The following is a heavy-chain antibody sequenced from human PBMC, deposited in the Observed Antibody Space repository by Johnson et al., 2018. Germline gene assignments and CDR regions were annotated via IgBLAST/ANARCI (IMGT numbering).Heavy chain of an antibody. J-gene: IGHJ1*01. V-gene: IGHV2-5*01. CDR3: AHSVDGGGEFPLGGSFQH. CDR1: GFSLSTSGMA. D-gene: IGHD2-21*01. Sequence: QVTLKESGPTQVKPTQTLTLTCTFSGFSLSTSGMAVGWIRQPPGKALEGLALIYWNDDKRYRPSQKSRLTPPKETSTNQVVLTMPNMDPVDTATYYLAHSVDGGGEFPLGGSFQHGGQGTRVTGSS. CDR2: IYWNDDK.